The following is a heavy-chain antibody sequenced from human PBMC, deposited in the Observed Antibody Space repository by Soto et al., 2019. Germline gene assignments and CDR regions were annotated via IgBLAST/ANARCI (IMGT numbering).Heavy chain of an antibody. CDR1: GYPISSGYF. V-gene: IGHV4-38-2*02. CDR2: IYHSGST. J-gene: IGHJ4*02. Sequence: SETLSLTCAVSGYPISSGYFWGWIRQPPGKGLEWIGSIYHSGSTYYNPSLKSRVTISVDTSKNQFSLKLSSVTAADTAVYYCAREKASSGYYLDFDYWGQGTLVTVSS. D-gene: IGHD3-22*01. CDR3: AREKASSGYYLDFDY.